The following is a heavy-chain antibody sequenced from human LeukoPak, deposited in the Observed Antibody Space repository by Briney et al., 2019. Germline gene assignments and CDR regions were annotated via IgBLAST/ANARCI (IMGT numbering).Heavy chain of an antibody. J-gene: IGHJ4*02. CDR2: VYHSGST. CDR3: ARTSQTYFYDSSGYLDY. D-gene: IGHD3-22*01. Sequence: SETLSLTCAVSGDSISTNHWWSWVRQPPGKGLEWIGEVYHSGSTNYNPSLKSRVTISVDTPKNQFSLKLSSVTAADTAMYYCARTSQTYFYDSSGYLDYWGQGTLVTVSS. CDR1: GDSISTNHW. V-gene: IGHV4-4*02.